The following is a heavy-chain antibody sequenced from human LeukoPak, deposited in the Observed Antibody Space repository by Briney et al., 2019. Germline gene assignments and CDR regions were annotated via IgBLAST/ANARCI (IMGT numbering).Heavy chain of an antibody. CDR3: AREWGYSSGWYAGSHDAFDI. CDR2: ISYDGSNK. Sequence: PGRSLRLSCAASGFTFSSYGMHWVRQAPGKGLEWVAVISYDGSNKYYADSVKGRFTISRDNSKNTLYLQMNSLRAEDTAVYYCAREWGYSSGWYAGSHDAFDIWGQGTMVTVSS. J-gene: IGHJ3*02. CDR1: GFTFSSYG. D-gene: IGHD6-19*01. V-gene: IGHV3-30*03.